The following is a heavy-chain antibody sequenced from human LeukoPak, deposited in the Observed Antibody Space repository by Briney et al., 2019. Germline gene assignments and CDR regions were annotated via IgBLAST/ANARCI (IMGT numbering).Heavy chain of an antibody. Sequence: ASLKVSCKASGYTLTGNYLHWVRQAPGQGLEWMGWINPKSVGTNSAQKFQGRVTMTRDTSIGTAYMELSRLRSDDTAIYYCARAIQDTTTIIYFDYWGQGTLVTVSS. CDR1: GYTLTGNY. V-gene: IGHV1-2*02. CDR3: ARAIQDTTTIIYFDY. J-gene: IGHJ4*02. CDR2: INPKSVGT. D-gene: IGHD5-18*01.